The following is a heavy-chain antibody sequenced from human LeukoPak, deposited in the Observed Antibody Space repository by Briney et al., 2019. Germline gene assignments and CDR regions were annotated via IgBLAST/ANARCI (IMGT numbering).Heavy chain of an antibody. D-gene: IGHD3-10*01. Sequence: SETLSLTCAVYGGSFSGYYWSWIRQPPGMGLQWIGEINHSGSTNYNPSLKSRVTISVDTSKNQFSLKLSSVTAADTAVYYCAGVGYYGSGKYFDYWGQGTLVTVSS. CDR1: GGSFSGYY. J-gene: IGHJ4*02. CDR3: AGVGYYGSGKYFDY. CDR2: INHSGST. V-gene: IGHV4-34*01.